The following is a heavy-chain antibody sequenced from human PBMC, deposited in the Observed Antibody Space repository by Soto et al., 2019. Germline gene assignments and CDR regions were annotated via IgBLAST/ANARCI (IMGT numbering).Heavy chain of an antibody. CDR2: ISSSSSTI. CDR1: GFTFSSYS. Sequence: EVQLLESGGGLVQPGGSLRLSCAASGFTFSSYSMNWFRQAPGKGLEWVSYISSSSSTIYYADSVKGRFTISRDNAKNSLYLQMNRLRDEDTAVYYCARENIVLGPDSIYYYGMDVWVHGTTVTVSS. CDR3: ARENIVLGPDSIYYYGMDV. V-gene: IGHV3-48*02. J-gene: IGHJ6*02. D-gene: IGHD2-2*01.